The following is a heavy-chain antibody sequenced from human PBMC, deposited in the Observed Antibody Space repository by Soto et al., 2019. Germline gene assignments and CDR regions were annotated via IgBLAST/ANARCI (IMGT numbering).Heavy chain of an antibody. CDR3: ASHSSGWYANDY. J-gene: IGHJ4*02. CDR1: GGSISTYY. D-gene: IGHD6-19*01. V-gene: IGHV4-59*08. CDR2: IYYSGTT. Sequence: PSETLSLTCTVSGGSISTYYWSWIRQPPGKGLEWIGYIYYSGTTNYNPSLKSRVTISVDTSKNQFSLKLSSVTAADTAVYYCASHSSGWYANDYWGQGTLVTVSS.